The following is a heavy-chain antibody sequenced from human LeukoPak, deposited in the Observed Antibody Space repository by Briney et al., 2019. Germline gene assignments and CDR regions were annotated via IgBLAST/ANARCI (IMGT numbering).Heavy chain of an antibody. CDR3: AGAPRGLLWFGGF. J-gene: IGHJ4*02. D-gene: IGHD3-10*01. Sequence: SETLSLTCTVSGGSISGYYWSWIRQPPGKGLEWIGEINHSGSTNYNPSLKSRVTISVDTSKNQLSLKLSSVTAADTAVYYCAGAPRGLLWFGGFWGQGTLVTVSS. CDR1: GGSISGYY. V-gene: IGHV4-34*01. CDR2: INHSGST.